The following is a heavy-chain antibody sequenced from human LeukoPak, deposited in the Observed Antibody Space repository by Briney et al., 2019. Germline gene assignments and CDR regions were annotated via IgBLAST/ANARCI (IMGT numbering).Heavy chain of an antibody. Sequence: GGSLRLSCAASGFTFSDYAMSWVRQAPGKGLEWVSVISGSGGSTYYADSVKGRFTISRDNSKNTLYLQMNSLRAEGTAVYYCAKRYYYGSGSFDYWGQGTLVTVSS. CDR3: AKRYYYGSGSFDY. CDR1: GFTFSDYA. D-gene: IGHD3-10*01. V-gene: IGHV3-23*01. J-gene: IGHJ4*02. CDR2: ISGSGGST.